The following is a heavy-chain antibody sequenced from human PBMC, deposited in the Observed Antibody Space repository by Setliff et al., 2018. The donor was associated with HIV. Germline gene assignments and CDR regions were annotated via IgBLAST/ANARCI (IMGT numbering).Heavy chain of an antibody. V-gene: IGHV1-18*01. J-gene: IGHJ1*01. Sequence: GASVKVSCKASNYTFSSYGISWMRQAPGQGLEWMGWISAYNDDTNYAQKFQGRVTMTTDTSSSTAYMELRSLRSDDTAVYYCAKDGRFGRSWYNGHFQHWGQGTLVTVSS. CDR2: ISAYNDDT. CDR3: AKDGRFGRSWYNGHFQH. D-gene: IGHD6-13*01. CDR1: NYTFSSYG.